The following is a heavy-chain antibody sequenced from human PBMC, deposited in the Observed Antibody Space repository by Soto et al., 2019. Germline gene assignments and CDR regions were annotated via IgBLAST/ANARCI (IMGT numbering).Heavy chain of an antibody. Sequence: SETLSLTCAVAGGSISSGGYSWSWIRQPPGKGLEWIGYMYHSGSTYYNPSLKSRVTISIDTSKNQFSLKLSSVIAADTAVYYCARSVSPWGQGTLVTVSP. J-gene: IGHJ5*02. CDR2: MYHSGST. CDR1: GGSISSGGYS. CDR3: ARSVSP. V-gene: IGHV4-30-2*01.